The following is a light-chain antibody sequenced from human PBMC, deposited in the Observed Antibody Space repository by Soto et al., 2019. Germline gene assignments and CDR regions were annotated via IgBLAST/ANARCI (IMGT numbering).Light chain of an antibody. CDR2: GAS. CDR1: QSVSNNY. V-gene: IGKV3-20*01. CDR3: QQYGNSLPWT. Sequence: EIVLTQSPGTLSLSPGERATLSCRASQSVSNNYLGWYQQKPGQAPRLLVYGASRRATGIPDRFSGNGSGTDFTLTISGLEAEDFAVYYCQQYGNSLPWTFGQGTKVDIK. J-gene: IGKJ1*01.